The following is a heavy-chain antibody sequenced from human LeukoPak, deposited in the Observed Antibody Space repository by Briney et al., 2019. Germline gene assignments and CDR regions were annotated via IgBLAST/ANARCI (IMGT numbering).Heavy chain of an antibody. Sequence: GGSLRLSCAASGFTFSDYYMSWIRQAPGKGLEWVSYISSSGSTIYYADSVKGRFTISRDNAKNSLYLQMNSLRAEDTAVYYXXXXXXXXXYXXWSASYYFDYWGQGTLVTVSS. CDR2: ISSSGSTI. CDR3: XXXXXXXXYXXWSASYYFDY. V-gene: IGHV3-11*01. D-gene: IGHD3-3*01. J-gene: IGHJ4*02. CDR1: GFTFSDYY.